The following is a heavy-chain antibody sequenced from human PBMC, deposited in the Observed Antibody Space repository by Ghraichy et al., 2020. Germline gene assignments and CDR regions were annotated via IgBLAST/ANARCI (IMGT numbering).Heavy chain of an antibody. CDR3: ARHSLAYYGSGSYYDY. CDR2: IYYSGST. J-gene: IGHJ4*02. Sequence: SETLSLTCTVSGGSISSSSYYWGWIRQPPGKGLEWTGSIYYSGSTYYNPSLKSRVTISVDTSKNQFSLKLSSVTAADTAVYYCARHSLAYYGSGSYYDYWGQGTLVTVSS. V-gene: IGHV4-39*01. D-gene: IGHD3-10*01. CDR1: GGSISSSSYY.